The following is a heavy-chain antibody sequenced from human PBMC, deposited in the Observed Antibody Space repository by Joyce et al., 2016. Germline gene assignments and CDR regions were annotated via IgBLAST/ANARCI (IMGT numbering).Heavy chain of an antibody. CDR2: ITSDARDT. Sequence: EVQLVESGGGLIQPGGSLRLSCAASGFIFSGFWMHWVRQAPGKGLVGVSTITSDARDTTYVDSVKGRFTISRDNAKNILYLQMNNLGAEDTAVYYCGRGHYCAMDVWGQGTTVTVSS. CDR1: GFIFSGFW. CDR3: GRGHYCAMDV. V-gene: IGHV3-74*03. J-gene: IGHJ6*02.